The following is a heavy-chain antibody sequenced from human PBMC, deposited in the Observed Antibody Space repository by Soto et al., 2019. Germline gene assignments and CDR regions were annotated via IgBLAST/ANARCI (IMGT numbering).Heavy chain of an antibody. V-gene: IGHV1-58*02. J-gene: IGHJ4*02. CDR2: IVVASGQT. CDR3: AKGDIAAAGTPFDY. CDR1: GSGFIRSG. D-gene: IGHD6-13*01. Sequence: ASVKVSCKASGSGFIRSGIQWVRQAHGQRLEWIGWIVVASGQTNYAQNFRGRVAITRDTSTATAYIELTGLTSEDTAVYYCAKGDIAAAGTPFDYWGQGTLVTVPQ.